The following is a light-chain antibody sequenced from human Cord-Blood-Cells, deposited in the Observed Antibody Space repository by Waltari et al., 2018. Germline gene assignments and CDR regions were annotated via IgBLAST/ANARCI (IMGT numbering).Light chain of an antibody. J-gene: IGLJ2*01. CDR1: SSTIGAGYD. CDR3: QSYDSSLSVV. CDR2: GNS. V-gene: IGLV1-40*01. Sequence: QSMLTQPPSVSGAPGQRVTISCTGSSSTIGAGYDVHWYQQLPGTAPKLPIYGNSNRPSGVPDRFSGSKSGTSASLAITGLQAEDEADYYCQSYDSSLSVVFGGGTKLTVL.